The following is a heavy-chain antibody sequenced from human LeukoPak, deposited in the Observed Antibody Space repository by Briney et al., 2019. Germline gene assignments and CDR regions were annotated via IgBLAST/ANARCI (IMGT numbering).Heavy chain of an antibody. CDR2: VSHSGIT. D-gene: IGHD3-10*01. CDR3: ARLVIP. Sequence: PSETLSLTCTVSGFSISSDYYWGWIRQPPGKGLEWLGSVSHSGITYYNSSLNSRVTISVDTSKNHFSLTVNSVTAADTAVHYCARLVIPWGQGILVTVSS. V-gene: IGHV4-38-2*02. J-gene: IGHJ5*02. CDR1: GFSISSDYY.